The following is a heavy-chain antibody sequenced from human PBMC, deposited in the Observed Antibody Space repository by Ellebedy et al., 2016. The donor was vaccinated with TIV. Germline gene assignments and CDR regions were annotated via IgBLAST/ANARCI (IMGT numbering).Heavy chain of an antibody. Sequence: SETLSLTCTVSGGSSSSYYWSWVRQPPGKGLEWIGYINYSGSTNYYPSLESRVTISVDTSKNQFSLKLSSVTAADTAVYYCARVGPGFGNYYGMDVWGQGTTVTVSS. V-gene: IGHV4-59*01. CDR1: GGSSSSYY. D-gene: IGHD3-16*01. J-gene: IGHJ6*02. CDR2: INYSGST. CDR3: ARVGPGFGNYYGMDV.